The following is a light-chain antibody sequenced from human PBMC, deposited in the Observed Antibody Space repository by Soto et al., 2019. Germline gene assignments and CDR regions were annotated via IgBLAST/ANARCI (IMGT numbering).Light chain of an antibody. CDR1: QSVRSN. CDR2: GAS. CDR3: QQYYSYPLT. Sequence: EIVMTQSPATLSVSPGERVTLSCRASQSVRSNLAWYKQKPGQAPRLLIYGASTRATGIPARFSGSGSGTEYTLTISSLQSEDFAVYYCQQYYSYPLTFGGGTKVEIK. V-gene: IGKV3-15*01. J-gene: IGKJ4*01.